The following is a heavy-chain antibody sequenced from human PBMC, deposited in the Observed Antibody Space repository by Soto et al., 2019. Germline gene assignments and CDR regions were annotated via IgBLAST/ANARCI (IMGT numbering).Heavy chain of an antibody. V-gene: IGHV3-21*01. Sequence: GGSLRLSCAASGFTFSSYSMNWVRQAPGKGLEWVSSISSSSSYIYYADSVKGRFTISRDNAKNSLYLQMNSLRAEDTAVYYCARGGYDILTGYPPDYWGQGTLVTVSS. CDR3: ARGGYDILTGYPPDY. J-gene: IGHJ4*02. CDR1: GFTFSSYS. D-gene: IGHD3-9*01. CDR2: ISSSSSYI.